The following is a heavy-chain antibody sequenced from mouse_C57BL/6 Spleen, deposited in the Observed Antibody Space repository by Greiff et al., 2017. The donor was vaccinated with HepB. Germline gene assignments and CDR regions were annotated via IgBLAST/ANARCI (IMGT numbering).Heavy chain of an antibody. CDR3: ARNYYCSRTPYYFDY. V-gene: IGHV5-17*01. D-gene: IGHD1-1*01. CDR1: GFTFSDYG. CDR2: ISSGSSTI. J-gene: IGHJ2*01. Sequence: EVMLVESGGGLVKPGGSLKLSCAASGFTFSDYGMHWVRQAPEKGLEWVAYISSGSSTIYYADTVKGRFTISSNNAKNTLFLQMTSLRSEDTAMYYCARNYYCSRTPYYFDYWGQGTTLTVFS.